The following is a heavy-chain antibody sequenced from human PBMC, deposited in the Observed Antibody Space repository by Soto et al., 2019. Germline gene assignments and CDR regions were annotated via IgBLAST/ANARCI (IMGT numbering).Heavy chain of an antibody. CDR3: ARESEDLTSNFDY. V-gene: IGHV3-21*06. CDR1: GFTFTRFS. Sequence: GGSLRLSCAASGFTFTRFSMNWVRQAPGKGLEWVSSISSTTNYIYYGDSMKGRFTISRDNAKNSLYLEMNSLRAEDTAVYYCARESEDLTSNFDYWGQGTMVTVYS. J-gene: IGHJ4*02. CDR2: ISSTTNYI.